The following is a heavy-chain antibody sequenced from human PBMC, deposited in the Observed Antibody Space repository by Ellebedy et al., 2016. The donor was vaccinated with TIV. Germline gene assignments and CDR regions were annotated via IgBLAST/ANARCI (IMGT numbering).Heavy chain of an antibody. CDR3: AGCSSTSCSYYYYYGLDV. Sequence: SETLSLTXTVSGGSISSSSYYWGWIRQPPGKGLEWIGSIYYSGNTYYNPSLKSRVTISVDTSKNQFSLKLSSVTAADTAVYYCAGCSSTSCSYYYYYGLDVWGQGTTVTVSS. V-gene: IGHV4-39*07. CDR2: IYYSGNT. CDR1: GGSISSSSYY. J-gene: IGHJ6*02. D-gene: IGHD2-2*01.